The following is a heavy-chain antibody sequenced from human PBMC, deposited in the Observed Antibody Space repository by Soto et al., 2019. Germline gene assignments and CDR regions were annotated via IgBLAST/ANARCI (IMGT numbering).Heavy chain of an antibody. V-gene: IGHV3-30-3*01. Sequence: QVQLVESGGGVVQPGRSLRLSCAASGFSFSTNAMNWVRQAPGKGLEWVAVISYDGSNKYYADSVKGRFTISRDNSKNTLYLQMNSLRAEDTAVYYRVRGGDSSGYYYRQYFQHWGQGTLVTVSS. D-gene: IGHD3-22*01. CDR1: GFSFSTNA. CDR3: VRGGDSSGYYYRQYFQH. J-gene: IGHJ1*01. CDR2: ISYDGSNK.